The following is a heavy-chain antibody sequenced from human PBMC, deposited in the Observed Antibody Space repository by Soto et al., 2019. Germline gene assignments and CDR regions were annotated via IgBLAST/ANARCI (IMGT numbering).Heavy chain of an antibody. D-gene: IGHD6-13*01. CDR1: GFTFSSYG. CDR2: IWYDGSNK. V-gene: IGHV3-33*01. CDR3: ARDTRIAAAPYNWFDP. J-gene: IGHJ5*02. Sequence: GGSLRLSCAASGFTFSSYGMHWVRQAPGKGLEWVAVIWYDGSNKYYADSVKGRFTISRDNSKNTLYLQMNSLRAEDTAVYYCARDTRIAAAPYNWFDPWGQGTLVTVSS.